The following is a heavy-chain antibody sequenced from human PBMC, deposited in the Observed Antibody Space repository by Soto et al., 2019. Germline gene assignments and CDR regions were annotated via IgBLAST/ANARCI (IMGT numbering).Heavy chain of an antibody. D-gene: IGHD3-3*01. V-gene: IGHV3-11*01. J-gene: IGHJ6*03. CDR3: ARDVLRFLETPYYMDV. CDR2: ISSSGSTI. CDR1: GFTFSDYY. Sequence: PGGSLRLSCAASGFTFSDYYMSWIRQAPGKGLEWVSYISSSGSTIYYADSVKGRFTISRDNAKNSLYLQMNSLRVEDTAVYYCARDVLRFLETPYYMDVWGKGTTVTVSS.